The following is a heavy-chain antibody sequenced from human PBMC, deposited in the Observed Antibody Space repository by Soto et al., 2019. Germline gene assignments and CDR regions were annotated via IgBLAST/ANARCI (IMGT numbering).Heavy chain of an antibody. CDR1: GDSLRGQS. Sequence: QVQLQQWGAGLLKASETLSLTCAVVGDSLRGQSWNWIRQSPGKGLEWIGEIDQSGGPNYNPSLKSRAIISDDTSKNQFSLTLTSVTAADTAVYYCAREDSYGWSGESLDVWGQGTTVTVSS. CDR2: IDQSGGP. V-gene: IGHV4-34*01. D-gene: IGHD6-19*01. J-gene: IGHJ6*02. CDR3: AREDSYGWSGESLDV.